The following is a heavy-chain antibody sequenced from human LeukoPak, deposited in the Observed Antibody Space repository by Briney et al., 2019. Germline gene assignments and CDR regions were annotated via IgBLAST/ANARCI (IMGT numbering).Heavy chain of an antibody. Sequence: ASVKVSCKASGYTFTSYGISWVRQAPGQGLEWMGWISDYNGNTNYAQKLQGRVTMTTNTSTSTAYMELRSLRSDDTAVYYRARXLYXXXXPVXWXXPWGQGTL. CDR3: ARXLYXXXXPVXWXXP. V-gene: IGHV1-18*01. D-gene: IGHD4-11*01. CDR1: GYTFTSYG. CDR2: ISDYNGNT. J-gene: IGHJ5*02.